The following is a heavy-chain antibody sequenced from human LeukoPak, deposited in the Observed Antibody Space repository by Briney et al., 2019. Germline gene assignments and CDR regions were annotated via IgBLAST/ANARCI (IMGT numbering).Heavy chain of an antibody. J-gene: IGHJ6*02. CDR2: IIPIFGTA. CDR3: ARDRGGSYFYYYGMDV. Sequence: SVKVSCKASGGTFSSYAISWVRQAPGQGLEWMGGIIPIFGTANYAQKFQGRVTITADESTSTAYMELSSLRSEDTAVYYCARDRGGSYFYYYGMDVWGQGTTVTVSS. CDR1: GGTFSSYA. D-gene: IGHD1-26*01. V-gene: IGHV1-69*13.